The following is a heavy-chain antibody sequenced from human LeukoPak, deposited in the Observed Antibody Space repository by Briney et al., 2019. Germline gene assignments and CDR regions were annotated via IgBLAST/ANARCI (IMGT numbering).Heavy chain of an antibody. CDR3: ARGGGSYGGFDY. CDR1: GCIVSSNY. V-gene: IGHV3-66*01. Sequence: PGGSLRLSCAPSGCIVSSNYMSWVRQAPGKGLEWVSVIYSGGSTYYADSVKGRFTISRDNSKNTLYLQMNSLRADDTAVYYCARGGGSYGGFDYWGQGTLVTVSS. CDR2: IYSGGST. D-gene: IGHD1-26*01. J-gene: IGHJ4*02.